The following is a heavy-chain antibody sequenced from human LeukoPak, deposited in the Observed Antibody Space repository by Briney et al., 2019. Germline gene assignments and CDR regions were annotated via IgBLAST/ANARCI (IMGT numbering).Heavy chain of an antibody. J-gene: IGHJ4*02. CDR2: ISYSGRA. CDR1: GGSVSSDNYY. D-gene: IGHD2-2*01. CDR3: ARDFCSSTSCHFDY. V-gene: IGHV4-61*01. Sequence: PSETLSLTCTVSGGSVSSDNYYWTWIRQPPGKGLEWFGYISYSGRATYNPSLKSRVTMSMDTSKNQFSLNLSSVTAADTAVYYCARDFCSSTSCHFDYWGQGTLVTVSS.